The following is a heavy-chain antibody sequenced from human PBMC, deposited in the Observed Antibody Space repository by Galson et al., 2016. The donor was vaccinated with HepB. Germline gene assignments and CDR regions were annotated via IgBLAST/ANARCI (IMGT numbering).Heavy chain of an antibody. Sequence: SLRLSCAASGFTFTSAWMSWVRQAPGKGLEWVGRIKSKTDGGTTDYAAPVKGRFTISRDDSKNTLYLQMNSLRDEDTAVYYCARDGRRGYDMDVWGQGTTVTVAS. CDR2: IKSKTDGGTT. CDR1: GFTFTSAW. J-gene: IGHJ6*02. V-gene: IGHV3-15*07. CDR3: ARDGRRGYDMDV.